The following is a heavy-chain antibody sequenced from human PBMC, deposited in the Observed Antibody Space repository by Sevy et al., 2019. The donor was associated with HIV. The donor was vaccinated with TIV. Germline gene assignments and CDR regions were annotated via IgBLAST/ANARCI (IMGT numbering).Heavy chain of an antibody. CDR3: ASEKGQLVLWPYYGMDV. CDR1: GLRFSNYN. Sequence: GGSLRLSCAASGLRFSNYNMNWVRQAPGQGLEWVACISNSSSYIYYVDSVKGRFTISRDNAKNSLYLQMNSLRAEDTAVYYCASEKGQLVLWPYYGMDVWGQGTTVTVSS. V-gene: IGHV3-21*01. CDR2: ISNSSSYI. D-gene: IGHD6-13*01. J-gene: IGHJ6*02.